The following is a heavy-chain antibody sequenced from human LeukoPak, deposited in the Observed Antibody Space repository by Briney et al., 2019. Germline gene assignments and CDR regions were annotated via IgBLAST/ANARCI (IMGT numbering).Heavy chain of an antibody. CDR3: AREHCSGGSCYSIYYYYYMDV. J-gene: IGHJ6*03. V-gene: IGHV4-39*07. D-gene: IGHD2-15*01. Sequence: SETLSLTCTVSGGSISSGSYYWSWIRQPAGKGLEWIGSIYYSGSTYYNPPLKSRVTISVDTSKNQFSLKLSSVTAADTAVYYCAREHCSGGSCYSIYYYYYMDVWGKGTTVTVSS. CDR2: IYYSGST. CDR1: GGSISSGSYY.